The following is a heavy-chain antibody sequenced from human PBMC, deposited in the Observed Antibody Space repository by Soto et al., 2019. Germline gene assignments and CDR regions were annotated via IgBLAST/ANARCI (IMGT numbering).Heavy chain of an antibody. V-gene: IGHV4-30-4*01. CDR1: GGSISSGDYY. Sequence: QVQLQESGPGLVKPSQTLSLTCTVSGGSISSGDYYWSWIRQPPGKGLEWIGYIYYSGSTYYNPSLKSRVTISVDTSKNQSALKLSSVTAADTAVYYCGRNVVAWGWFDPWGQGTLVTVSS. CDR3: GRNVVAWGWFDP. D-gene: IGHD2-2*01. CDR2: IYYSGST. J-gene: IGHJ5*02.